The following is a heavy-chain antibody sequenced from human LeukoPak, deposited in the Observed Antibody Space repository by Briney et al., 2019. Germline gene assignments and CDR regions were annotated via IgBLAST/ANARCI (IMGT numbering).Heavy chain of an antibody. CDR3: AGERGEEYSSGWYKTNYFYN. D-gene: IGHD6-19*01. Sequence: SETLSLTCTVSGGSISSSSYYWGWVRQPPGKGLEWIGSIYYSGSNYYNPSLESRVAISADMSKNQISLKLTSVTGADTAVYYCAGERGEEYSSGWYKTNYFYNWGQGIRVTVSS. CDR2: IYYSGSN. CDR1: GGSISSSSYY. V-gene: IGHV4-39*07. J-gene: IGHJ4*02.